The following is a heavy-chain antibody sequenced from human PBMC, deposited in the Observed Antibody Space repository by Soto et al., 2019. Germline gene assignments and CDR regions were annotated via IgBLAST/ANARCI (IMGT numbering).Heavy chain of an antibody. CDR1: GFTFSSYA. CDR3: AKTPDVWSGYYWFDP. Sequence: GGSLRLSCAASGFTFSSYAMGWVRQAPGKGLEWVSAISGSGGGTYYADSVKGRFTISRDNSKNTLYLQMNRLRAEDTAVYYCAKTPDVWSGYYWFDPWGQGTLVTVSS. D-gene: IGHD3-3*01. V-gene: IGHV3-23*01. CDR2: ISGSGGGT. J-gene: IGHJ5*02.